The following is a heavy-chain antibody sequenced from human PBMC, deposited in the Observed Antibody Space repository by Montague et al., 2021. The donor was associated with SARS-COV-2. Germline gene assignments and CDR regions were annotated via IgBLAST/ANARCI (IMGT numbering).Heavy chain of an antibody. Sequence: SETLSLTCTVSGGSISSSSYYWGWLRQPPGKGLDWIGSIYYSGSTYYNPSLKIPLTLSVNTSKYQFSLKLISVTAADTAVYCCAGPVVYYDSSGLLVFDYWGQGTLVTVSS. CDR1: GGSISSSSYY. V-gene: IGHV4-39*01. J-gene: IGHJ4*02. CDR3: AGPVVYYDSSGLLVFDY. D-gene: IGHD3-22*01. CDR2: IYYSGST.